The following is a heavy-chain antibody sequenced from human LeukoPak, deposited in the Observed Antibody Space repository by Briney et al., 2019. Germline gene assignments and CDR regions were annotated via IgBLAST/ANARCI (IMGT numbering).Heavy chain of an antibody. D-gene: IGHD3-16*01. V-gene: IGHV3-74*01. CDR2: INTDGSST. CDR3: ANGALRLYYIDV. Sequence: GGSLRLSCAASGFTFSSYWMHWVRQVPGKGLVWVSRINTDGSSTNYADSVKGRFTISRDNAKNTVYLQMNSLRAEDTAVYYCANGALRLYYIDVWGKGTTVTVSS. J-gene: IGHJ6*03. CDR1: GFTFSSYW.